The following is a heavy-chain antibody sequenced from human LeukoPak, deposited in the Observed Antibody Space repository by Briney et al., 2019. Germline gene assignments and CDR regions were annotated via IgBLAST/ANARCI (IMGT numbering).Heavy chain of an antibody. V-gene: IGHV3-21*01. CDR1: GFTFSSYS. Sequence: GGFLRLSCAASGFTFSSYSMNWVRQAPGKGLEWVSSISSSSSYIYYADSVKGRFTISRDNAKNSLYLQMNSLRAEDTAVYYCARGAYYDFWSGERDAFDIWGQGTMVTVSS. D-gene: IGHD3-3*01. CDR3: ARGAYYDFWSGERDAFDI. J-gene: IGHJ3*02. CDR2: ISSSSSYI.